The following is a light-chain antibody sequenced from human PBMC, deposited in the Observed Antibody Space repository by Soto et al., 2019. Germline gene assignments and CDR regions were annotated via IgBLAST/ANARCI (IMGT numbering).Light chain of an antibody. V-gene: IGKV3-15*01. J-gene: IGKJ4*01. CDR3: QQYSNWPPLT. CDR1: QNIYNN. Sequence: EVLMTQSPATLSVSPGERATLSCRASQNIYNNLAWYQQKPGQAPRLLIYAASNRATGIPARFSGSGSGAEFRLTNIGLQSEDFAVEYCQQYSNWPPLTFGGGTKVEIK. CDR2: AAS.